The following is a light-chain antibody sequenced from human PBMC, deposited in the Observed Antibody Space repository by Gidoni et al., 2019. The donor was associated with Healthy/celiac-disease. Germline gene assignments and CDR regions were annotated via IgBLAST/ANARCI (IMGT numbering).Light chain of an antibody. CDR1: SSTIGSNT. V-gene: IGLV1-44*01. J-gene: IGLJ2*01. CDR3: AAWDDSLNGRV. CDR2: SNN. Sequence: QSVLTQPPSAPRTPGQRVTSSCSGSSSTIGSNTVNWYQQLPGTAPKLLIYSNNQRPSGVPDRFSGSKSGTSASLAISGLQSEDEADYYCAAWDDSLNGRVFGGGTKLTVL.